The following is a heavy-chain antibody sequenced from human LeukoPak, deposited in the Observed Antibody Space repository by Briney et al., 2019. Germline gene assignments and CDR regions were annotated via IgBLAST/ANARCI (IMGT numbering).Heavy chain of an antibody. D-gene: IGHD6-13*01. Sequence: GESLKISCKGSGYSFTSYWIGWVRQMPRKGLEWMGIIYPGDSDTRYSPSFQGQVTISADKSISTAYLQWSSLKASDTAMYYCARTIAAAGTRSRNWFDPWGQGTLVTVSS. CDR2: IYPGDSDT. V-gene: IGHV5-51*01. CDR3: ARTIAAAGTRSRNWFDP. J-gene: IGHJ5*02. CDR1: GYSFTSYW.